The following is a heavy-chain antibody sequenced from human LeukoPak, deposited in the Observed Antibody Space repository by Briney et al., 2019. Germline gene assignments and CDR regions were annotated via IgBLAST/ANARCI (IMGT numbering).Heavy chain of an antibody. CDR1: EFTFRNYG. CDR3: ARTAAMLYYYYYYYMDV. V-gene: IGHV3-30*02. CDR2: IRYDGSKK. Sequence: PGGSLRLSCVASEFTFRNYGMHWVRQAPGKGLEWVTFIRYDGSKKYYADSVKGRFTISRDNSKNTLYLQMNSLRAEDTAVYYCARTAAMLYYYYYYYMDVWGKGTTVTISS. J-gene: IGHJ6*03. D-gene: IGHD2-2*01.